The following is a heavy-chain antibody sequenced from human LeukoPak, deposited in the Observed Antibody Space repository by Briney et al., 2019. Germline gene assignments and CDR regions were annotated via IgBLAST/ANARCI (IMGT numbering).Heavy chain of an antibody. CDR3: ARGGKKGSGSYYHAPWYNWFDP. CDR1: GFTFSSYS. D-gene: IGHD3-10*01. V-gene: IGHV4-34*01. J-gene: IGHJ5*02. Sequence: GSLRLSCAASGFTFSSYSMNWIRQPPGKGLEWIGEINHSGSTNYNPSLKSRVTISVDTSKNQFSLKLSSVTAADTAVYYCARGGKKGSGSYYHAPWYNWFDPWGQGTLVTVSS. CDR2: INHSGST.